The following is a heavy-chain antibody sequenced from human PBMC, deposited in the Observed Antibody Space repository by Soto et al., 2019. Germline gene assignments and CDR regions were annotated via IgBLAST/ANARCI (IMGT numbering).Heavy chain of an antibody. D-gene: IGHD4-17*01. CDR3: AKVVVAVTGFDN. V-gene: IGHV3-23*01. Sequence: GSLRLSCAASRFTFSNYAMSWVRQAPGKGLEWVSSIGATGATTYYADSVKGRFTISRDNSKNTLYLQMNSLRAEDTAVYYCAKVVVAVTGFDNWGLGTLVTVSS. CDR2: IGATGATT. J-gene: IGHJ4*02. CDR1: RFTFSNYA.